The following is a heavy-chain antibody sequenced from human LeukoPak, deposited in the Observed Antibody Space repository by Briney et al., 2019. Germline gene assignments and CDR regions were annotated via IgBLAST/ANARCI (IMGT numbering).Heavy chain of an antibody. J-gene: IGHJ4*02. CDR3: AKEGPDY. CDR2: ISLDGNNE. V-gene: IGHV3-30-3*01. Sequence: GGSLRLSCAASGFTFRNYYMHWVRQAPGKGLEWVAVISLDGNNEYYADSVKGRFSLSRDNSMNTLYLQLNSLRTEDTAMYYCAKEGPDYWGQGTLVTVSS. CDR1: GFTFRNYY.